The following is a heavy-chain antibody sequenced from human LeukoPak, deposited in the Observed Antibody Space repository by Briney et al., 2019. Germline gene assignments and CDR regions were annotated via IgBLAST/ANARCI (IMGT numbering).Heavy chain of an antibody. CDR1: GGTFSSYA. V-gene: IGHV1-69*13. CDR2: IIPIFGTA. CDR3: ASSHSSSSGRDFQH. Sequence: SVTVSCKASGGTFSSYAISWVRQAPGQGLEWMGGIIPIFGTANYAQKFQGRVTITADESTSTAYMELSSLRSEDTAVYYCASSHSSSSGRDFQHWGQGTLVTVSS. D-gene: IGHD6-6*01. J-gene: IGHJ1*01.